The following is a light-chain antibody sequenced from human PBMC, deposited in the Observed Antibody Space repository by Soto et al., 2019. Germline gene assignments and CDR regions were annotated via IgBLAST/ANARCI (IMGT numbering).Light chain of an antibody. CDR1: SSNIGDNY. CDR2: KND. V-gene: IGLV1-47*01. J-gene: IGLJ3*02. Sequence: QAVLTQPPSASGTPGQRVSISCSGSSSNIGDNYISWYQQLPGTAPKLLIYKNDQRPSGVPDRFSGSKSGTSGSLAISGLRSEDEADFYCATWDDSLSEWVFGGGTKLTVL. CDR3: ATWDDSLSEWV.